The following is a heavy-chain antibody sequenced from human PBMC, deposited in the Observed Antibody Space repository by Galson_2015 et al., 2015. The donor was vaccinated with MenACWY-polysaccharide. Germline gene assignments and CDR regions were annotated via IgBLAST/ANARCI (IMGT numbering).Heavy chain of an antibody. CDR2: INAGNGNT. J-gene: IGHJ4*02. V-gene: IGHV1-3*01. CDR3: ARAGYSNPDY. Sequence: QSGAEVKKPGASVTVSCKASGYTFTSYAIHWVCQAPGQRLEWMGWINAGNGNTKYSQKFQGRVTITRDTSASTAYMDLSSLRSEDTAVYYCARAGYSNPDYWGQGTLVTVSS. CDR1: GYTFTSYA. D-gene: IGHD4-11*01.